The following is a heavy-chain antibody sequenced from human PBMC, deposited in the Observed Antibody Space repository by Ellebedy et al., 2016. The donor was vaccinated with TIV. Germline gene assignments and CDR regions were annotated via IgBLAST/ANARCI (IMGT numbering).Heavy chain of an antibody. V-gene: IGHV4-59*01. CDR3: TSWGDYGGNRHLDY. Sequence: SETLSLTXTVSGDSISSYFWSWIRQPPDKGLAWIGHFYYTGSTNYNPSLKSRVTISGDTSKNQFSLEVSSVTAADTAVYSCTSWGDYGGNRHLDYWGQGTTVTVAS. J-gene: IGHJ4*02. CDR2: FYYTGST. D-gene: IGHD4-23*01. CDR1: GDSISSYF.